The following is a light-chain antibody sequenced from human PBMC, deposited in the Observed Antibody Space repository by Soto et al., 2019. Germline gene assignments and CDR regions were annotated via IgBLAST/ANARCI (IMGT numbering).Light chain of an antibody. V-gene: IGLV2-14*01. CDR1: SSDVGDYNY. CDR3: SSYTSSSTPV. J-gene: IGLJ2*01. Sequence: QSVLTQPASVSGSPGQSITISCTGTSSDVGDYNYVSWYQQHPGQAPKLMIYEVSNRPSGVSNRFSGSKSGNTASLTISGLQAEDEADYYCSSYTSSSTPVFGGGTKVTVL. CDR2: EVS.